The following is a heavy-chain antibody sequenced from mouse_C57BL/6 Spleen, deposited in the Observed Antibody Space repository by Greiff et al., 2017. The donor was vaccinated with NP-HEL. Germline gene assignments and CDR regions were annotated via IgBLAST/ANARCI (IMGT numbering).Heavy chain of an antibody. V-gene: IGHV5-16*01. CDR1: GFTFSDYY. Sequence: EVQRVESEGGLVQPGSSMKLSCTASGFTFSDYYMAWVRQVPEKGLEWVANINYDGSSTYYLDSLKSRFIISRDNAKNILYLQMSSLKSEDTATYYCARDSYYGKRNYAMDYWGQGTSVTVSS. CDR3: ARDSYYGKRNYAMDY. D-gene: IGHD1-1*01. J-gene: IGHJ4*01. CDR2: INYDGSST.